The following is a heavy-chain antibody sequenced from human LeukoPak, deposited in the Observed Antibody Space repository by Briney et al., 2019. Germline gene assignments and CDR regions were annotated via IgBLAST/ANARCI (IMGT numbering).Heavy chain of an antibody. CDR2: ISSSGSTI. CDR1: GFTFSDYY. D-gene: IGHD4-17*01. J-gene: IGHJ5*02. CDR3: ARVYGDEFTFDP. Sequence: GGSLRLSCAASGFTFSDYYMSWIRQAPGEGLEWVSYISSSGSTIYYADSVKGRFTISRDNAKNSLYLQMDSLRAEDTAVYYCARVYGDEFTFDPWGQGTLVTVSS. V-gene: IGHV3-11*04.